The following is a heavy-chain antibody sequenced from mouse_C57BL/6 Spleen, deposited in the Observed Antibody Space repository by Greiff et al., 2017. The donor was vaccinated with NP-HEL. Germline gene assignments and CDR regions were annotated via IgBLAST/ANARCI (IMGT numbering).Heavy chain of an antibody. CDR3: ARCWDYFDY. J-gene: IGHJ2*01. D-gene: IGHD4-1*01. V-gene: IGHV1-4*01. CDR1: GYTFTSYT. CDR2: INPSSGYT. Sequence: VQRVESRAELARPGASVKMSCKASGYTFTSYTMHWVKQRPGQGLEWIGYINPSSGYTKYNQKFKDKATLTADKSSSTAYMQLSSLTSEDSAVYYCARCWDYFDYWGQGTTLTVSS.